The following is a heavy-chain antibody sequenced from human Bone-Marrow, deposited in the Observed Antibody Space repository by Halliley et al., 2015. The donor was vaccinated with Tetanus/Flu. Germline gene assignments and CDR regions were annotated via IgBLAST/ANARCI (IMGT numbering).Heavy chain of an antibody. J-gene: IGHJ4*02. Sequence: WVSTISSSGNFIYFADSMKGRFPISRNNARNSLHLQMNSLRAEDAAVHYCAREGNEAQLFFDHWGQGTLVTVSS. V-gene: IGHV3-21*01. CDR3: AREGNEAQLFFDH. CDR2: ISSSGNFI. D-gene: IGHD3-10*01.